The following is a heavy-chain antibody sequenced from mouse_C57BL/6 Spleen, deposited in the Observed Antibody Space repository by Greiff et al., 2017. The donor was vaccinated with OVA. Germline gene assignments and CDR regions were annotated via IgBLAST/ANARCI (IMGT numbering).Heavy chain of an antibody. CDR2: ISYDGSN. V-gene: IGHV3-6*01. CDR1: GYSITSGYY. D-gene: IGHD1-1*01. CDR3: ARDYYGHYFDY. Sequence: EVQVVESGPGLVKPSQSLSLTCSVTGYSITSGYYWNWIRQFPGNKLEWMGYISYDGSNNYNPSLKNRISITRDTSKNQFFLKLNSVTTEDTATYYCARDYYGHYFDYWGQGTTLTVSS. J-gene: IGHJ2*01.